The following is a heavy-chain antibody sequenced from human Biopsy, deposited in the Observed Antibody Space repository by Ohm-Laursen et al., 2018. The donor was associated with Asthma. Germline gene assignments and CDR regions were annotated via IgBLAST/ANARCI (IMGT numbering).Heavy chain of an antibody. D-gene: IGHD6-6*01. CDR2: ISYDGGNK. J-gene: IGHJ6*02. Sequence: SLRLSCSASGFTFSIYDIHWVRQAPGKGLEWVAVISYDGGNKFYGDSVKGRFTLSRDNSRNTLYLQMNSLRVEDTAMYYCARKIAARGGMGVWGQGTTVTVSS. CDR3: ARKIAARGGMGV. V-gene: IGHV3-30*03. CDR1: GFTFSIYD.